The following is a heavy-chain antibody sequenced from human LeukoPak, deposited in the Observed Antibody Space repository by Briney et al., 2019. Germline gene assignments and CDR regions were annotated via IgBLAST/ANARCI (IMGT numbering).Heavy chain of an antibody. J-gene: IGHJ3*02. V-gene: IGHV3-21*01. D-gene: IGHD3-10*01. CDR3: ARDQGSWHKDAFDI. CDR1: GFTFSSYS. Sequence: GGSLRLSCAASGFTFSSYSMNWVRQAPGKGLEWVSSISSSSSYIYYADSVKGRFTISRDNAKNSLYLQMNSLRAEDTAVYYCARDQGSWHKDAFDIWGQGTMVTVSS. CDR2: ISSSSSYI.